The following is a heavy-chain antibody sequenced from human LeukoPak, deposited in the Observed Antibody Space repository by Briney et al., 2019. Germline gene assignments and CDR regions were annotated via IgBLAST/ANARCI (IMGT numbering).Heavy chain of an antibody. D-gene: IGHD6-13*01. J-gene: IGHJ4*02. CDR3: ARVRRGISDY. CDR2: INHSGST. CDR1: GGSFSGYY. V-gene: IGHV4-34*01. Sequence: PSETLSLTCAVYGGSFSGYYWSWIRQPPGKGLEWIGEINHSGSTNYNPSLKSRVTISVDTSKNQFSLKLSSVTAADTAVYYCARVRRGISDYWGQGTLVTVSS.